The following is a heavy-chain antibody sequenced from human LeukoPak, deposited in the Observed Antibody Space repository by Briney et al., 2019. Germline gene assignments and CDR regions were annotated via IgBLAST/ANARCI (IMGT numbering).Heavy chain of an antibody. J-gene: IGHJ4*02. CDR2: IKQDGSDK. V-gene: IGHV3-7*04. CDR1: GFTFSRYW. CDR3: GRAGSVLDY. D-gene: IGHD6-19*01. Sequence: GGSLRLSCAASGFTFSRYWMHWVRQAPGKGLEWVANIKQDGSDKYYVDSVKGRFTISRDNAKNSLYLQMNSLRAEDTALYYCGRAGSVLDYWGQGTLVTVSS.